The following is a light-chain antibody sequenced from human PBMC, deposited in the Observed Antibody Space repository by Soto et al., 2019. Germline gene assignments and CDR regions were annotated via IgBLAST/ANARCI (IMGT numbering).Light chain of an antibody. Sequence: DIQMTQSPSSVSASVGDRVTITCRASQGISSWLAWYQQKPGKAPKLLIYAASSLQCGVPSMYSGSGSVTDFTLTIRSMQPEDFDTYYCHQANSFPLTFDGGTKMEIK. CDR3: HQANSFPLT. V-gene: IGKV1-12*01. CDR2: AAS. CDR1: QGISSW. J-gene: IGKJ4*01.